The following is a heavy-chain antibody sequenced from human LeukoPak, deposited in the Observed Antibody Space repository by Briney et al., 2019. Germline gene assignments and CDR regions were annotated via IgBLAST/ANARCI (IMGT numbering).Heavy chain of an antibody. CDR3: ARQRDWGLGIDY. CDR1: GGSISSYY. Sequence: SETLSLTCTVSGGSISSYYWSWIRQPPGKGLEWIGYIYTSGSTNYNPSLKSRVTISVDTSQNQFSLKLSSVTAADTAVYYCARQRDWGLGIDYWGQGTLVTVSS. V-gene: IGHV4-4*09. D-gene: IGHD7-27*01. CDR2: IYTSGST. J-gene: IGHJ4*02.